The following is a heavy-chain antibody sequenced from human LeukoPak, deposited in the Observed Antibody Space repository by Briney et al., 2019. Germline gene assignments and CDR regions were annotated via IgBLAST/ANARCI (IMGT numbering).Heavy chain of an antibody. CDR1: GFKFSTNS. Sequence: GGSLRLSCAASGFKFSTNSMNWVRQAPGKGLEWVSSISSSSGYIFYADSVEGRFTISRDNAKKSLFLQMNSLRAEDTAVYYCARDRGALWYDTSGFAFDIWGQGTMVTVSS. V-gene: IGHV3-21*01. J-gene: IGHJ3*02. CDR2: ISSSSGYI. CDR3: ARDRGALWYDTSGFAFDI. D-gene: IGHD3-22*01.